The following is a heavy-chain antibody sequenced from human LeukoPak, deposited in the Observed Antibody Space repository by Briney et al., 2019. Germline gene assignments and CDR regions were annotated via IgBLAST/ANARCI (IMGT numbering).Heavy chain of an antibody. Sequence: ASVKVSCKASGYTFSIYGITWVRQAPGQGLEWMGFISADNGNTNYAQKFQGRVTMTTDTSTSTAYMELRSLRADDTAVYYCVKVMYLYGSGNYYGLDPWGQGTLVTVSS. V-gene: IGHV1-18*01. CDR1: GYTFSIYG. J-gene: IGHJ5*02. CDR2: ISADNGNT. CDR3: VKVMYLYGSGNYYGLDP. D-gene: IGHD3-10*01.